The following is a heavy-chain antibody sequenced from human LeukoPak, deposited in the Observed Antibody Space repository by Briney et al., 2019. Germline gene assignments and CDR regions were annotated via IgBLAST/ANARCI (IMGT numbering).Heavy chain of an antibody. D-gene: IGHD6-13*01. Sequence: PSETLSLTCAVYGGSFSGYYWSWIRQPPGKGLEWIGEINHSGSTNYNPSPKRRVTISLDTSKNQLSLKLSSVTGGDAGVYYCARDYFPRSSWYHSYYYIDVWGKGTTVTVSS. CDR2: INHSGST. CDR1: GGSFSGYY. J-gene: IGHJ6*03. CDR3: ARDYFPRSSWYHSYYYIDV. V-gene: IGHV4-34*01.